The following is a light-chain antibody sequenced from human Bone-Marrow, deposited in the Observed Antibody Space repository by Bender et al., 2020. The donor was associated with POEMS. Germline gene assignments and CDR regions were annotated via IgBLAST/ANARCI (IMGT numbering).Light chain of an antibody. Sequence: SYELTQPPSVSVSTGQTARITCSGDELANQYGYWYQQKAGQAPVVVIYKDTERPSGIPERFSGSISGTMATLTISGVQAEDEADYYCQSVDTSATYRIFGGGTKLTVL. CDR1: ELANQY. J-gene: IGLJ2*01. CDR3: QSVDTSATYRI. V-gene: IGLV3-25*03. CDR2: KDT.